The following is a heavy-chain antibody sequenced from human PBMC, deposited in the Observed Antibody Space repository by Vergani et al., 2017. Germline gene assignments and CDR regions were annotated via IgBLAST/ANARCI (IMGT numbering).Heavy chain of an antibody. CDR1: GYTLTDYW. CDR2: INPSGGST. J-gene: IGHJ4*02. Sequence: VQLVQSGAEVKKPGTTVKISCKVSGYTLTDYWMHWVRQAPGQGLEWMGIINPSGGSTSYAQKFQGRVTMTRDTSTSTVYMELSSLRSEDTAVYYCARDPRDGYRIPFDYWGQGTLVTVSS. D-gene: IGHD5-24*01. CDR3: ARDPRDGYRIPFDY. V-gene: IGHV1-46*03.